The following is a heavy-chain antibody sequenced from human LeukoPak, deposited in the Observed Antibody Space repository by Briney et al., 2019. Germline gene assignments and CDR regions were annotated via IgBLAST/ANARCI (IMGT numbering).Heavy chain of an antibody. Sequence: GRSLRLSCAASGFTFSSYGMHWVRQAPGKGLEWVAVIWYDGSNKYYADSVKGRFTISRDNSKNTLYLQMNSLRAEDTAVYYCAKAMGYCSSTSCYKSLYYYYMDVWGKGTTVTVSS. CDR3: AKAMGYCSSTSCYKSLYYYYMDV. D-gene: IGHD2-2*01. V-gene: IGHV3-33*06. CDR2: IWYDGSNK. J-gene: IGHJ6*03. CDR1: GFTFSSYG.